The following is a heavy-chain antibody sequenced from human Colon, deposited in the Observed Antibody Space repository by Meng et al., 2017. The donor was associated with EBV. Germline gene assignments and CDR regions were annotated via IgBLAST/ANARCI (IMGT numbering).Heavy chain of an antibody. Sequence: VQIRVWGAGLLKPPSPLSPTCAVLGGSFSGYDWSWIRQAPGKGLEWIGEINHSGSTKFNPSLESRVSISVDTSENQVSLKLTSVTAADTAVYYCARRTTVNLRSFDSWGQGTLVTVSS. V-gene: IGHV4-34*01. J-gene: IGHJ4*02. D-gene: IGHD4-17*01. CDR2: INHSGST. CDR1: GGSFSGYD. CDR3: ARRTTVNLRSFDS.